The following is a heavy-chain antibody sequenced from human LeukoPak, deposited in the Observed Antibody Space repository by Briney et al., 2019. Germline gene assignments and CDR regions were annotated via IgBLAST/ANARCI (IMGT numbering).Heavy chain of an antibody. CDR3: ARLGVASAFDY. Sequence: SETLSLTCTVSGGSISSYYWSWLRQPPGKGLEWIGYIYYSGSTNYNPSLKSRVTISVDTSKNQFSLKLSSVTAADTAVYYCARLGVASAFDYWGQGTLVTVSS. D-gene: IGHD6-13*01. CDR2: IYYSGST. CDR1: GGSISSYY. J-gene: IGHJ4*02. V-gene: IGHV4-59*01.